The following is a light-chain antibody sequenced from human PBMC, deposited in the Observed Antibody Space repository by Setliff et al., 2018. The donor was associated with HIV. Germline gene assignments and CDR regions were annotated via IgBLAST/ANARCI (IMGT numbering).Light chain of an antibody. V-gene: IGLV3-21*03. Sequence: SYELTQPPSVSVAPGKTAKITCGGNNIGGKSVHWYQQKPGQAPVLVVYDDSDRPSGIPERFSGSNSGNTATLTISGVEAVDEADYYCQVWDNNSDHVVFGGGTKVTVL. CDR2: DDS. J-gene: IGLJ2*01. CDR1: NIGGKS. CDR3: QVWDNNSDHVV.